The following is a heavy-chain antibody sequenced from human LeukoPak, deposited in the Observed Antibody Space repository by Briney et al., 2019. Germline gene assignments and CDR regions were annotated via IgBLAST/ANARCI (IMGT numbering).Heavy chain of an antibody. D-gene: IGHD6-13*01. J-gene: IGHJ5*02. CDR2: ISGSGGST. V-gene: IGHV3-23*01. CDR3: AKGSARTSSSWTEGNWFDP. Sequence: GGSLRLSCAASGFTFSTYAMSWVRQAPGKGLEWVSTISGSGGSTYYADSVKGRFTISRDNSKNTLYLQMNSLRAEDTAVYYCAKGSARTSSSWTEGNWFDPWGQGTLVTVSS. CDR1: GFTFSTYA.